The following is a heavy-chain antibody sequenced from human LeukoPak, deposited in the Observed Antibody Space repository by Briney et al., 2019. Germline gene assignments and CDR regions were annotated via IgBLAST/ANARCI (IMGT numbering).Heavy chain of an antibody. CDR3: AKRFLEWLPPRDYYMDV. D-gene: IGHD3-3*01. V-gene: IGHV3-21*01. J-gene: IGHJ6*03. CDR2: ISSSSSYI. Sequence: PVGSLRLSCAASGFTFSSYSMNWVRQAPGKGLEWVSSISSSSSYIYYADSVKGRFTISRDNAKNSLYLQMNSLRAEDTAVYYCAKRFLEWLPPRDYYMDVWGKGTTVTVSS. CDR1: GFTFSSYS.